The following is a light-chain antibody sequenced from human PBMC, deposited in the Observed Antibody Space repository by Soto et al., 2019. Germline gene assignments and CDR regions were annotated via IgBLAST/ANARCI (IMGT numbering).Light chain of an antibody. V-gene: IGKV3-15*01. CDR3: KQYNICSLYT. CDR2: GAA. CDR1: QSIGSD. Sequence: EIVMTQSPATLSVSPGDRATLSCRASQSIGSDLAWYQLKPGQAPRLLIYGAATRATGIPAKFSGSGSRTEFSLTISSLKSEDSEVYYCKQYNICSLYTFGQGTSWRSN. J-gene: IGKJ2*01.